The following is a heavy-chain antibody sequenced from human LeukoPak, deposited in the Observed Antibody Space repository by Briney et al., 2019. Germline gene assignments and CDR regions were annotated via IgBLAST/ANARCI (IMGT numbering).Heavy chain of an antibody. CDR3: ARDREGLTLVRGVTLGFYYYGMDV. V-gene: IGHV3-30-3*01. Sequence: GGSLRLSCAASGFTFNSYAMHWVRQAPGKGLEWVALLSHDGSNKYFADSVKGRFTISRDNSEDTLYLQMNSLRPEDTAVYYCARDREGLTLVRGVTLGFYYYGMDVWGQGTAVTVSS. CDR2: LSHDGSNK. J-gene: IGHJ6*02. D-gene: IGHD3-10*01. CDR1: GFTFNSYA.